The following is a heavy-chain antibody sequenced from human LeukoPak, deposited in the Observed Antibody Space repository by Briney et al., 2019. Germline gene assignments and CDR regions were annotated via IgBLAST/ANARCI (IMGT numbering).Heavy chain of an antibody. V-gene: IGHV3-11*06. CDR2: ISGSSSNT. Sequence: GGSLRPSCAASGFTFSDYYMSWMRQAPGKGLEWVSYISGSSSNTNYADSVKGRFTISRDNAKTSLYLQMNSLRAEDTAVYYCARARNYDSSGYSDYWGQGTLVTVSS. CDR3: ARARNYDSSGYSDY. J-gene: IGHJ4*02. CDR1: GFTFSDYY. D-gene: IGHD3-22*01.